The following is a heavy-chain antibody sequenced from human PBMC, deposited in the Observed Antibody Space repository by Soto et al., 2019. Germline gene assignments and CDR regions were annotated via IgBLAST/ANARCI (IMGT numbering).Heavy chain of an antibody. CDR1: GGSFSGHY. V-gene: IGHV4-34*01. Sequence: QVQLQQWGAGLLKPSETLSLTCAVSGGSFSGHYCSWIRQPPGKGLEWIGELNHSGSTNYNPSLKSRVTISVDTSKNQFSLKLSSVTAADTAVYFCARVGALGSSSCFDYWGQGTLVTVSS. J-gene: IGHJ4*02. CDR2: LNHSGST. D-gene: IGHD6-13*01. CDR3: ARVGALGSSSCFDY.